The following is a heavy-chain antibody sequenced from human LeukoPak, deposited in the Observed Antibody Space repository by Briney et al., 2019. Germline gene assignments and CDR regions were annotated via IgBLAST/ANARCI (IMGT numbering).Heavy chain of an antibody. CDR1: GFSFSNYS. Sequence: GGSLRLSCAASGFSFSNYSMNWVRQAPGKGLEWVSYISSSSSTIYYADSVLGRFTISRDSAKNSLDLHMNSLRAEDTAVYYCASGMGAARPWVDYWGQGTLVTVSS. D-gene: IGHD6-13*01. CDR2: ISSSSSTI. CDR3: ASGMGAARPWVDY. V-gene: IGHV3-48*01. J-gene: IGHJ4*02.